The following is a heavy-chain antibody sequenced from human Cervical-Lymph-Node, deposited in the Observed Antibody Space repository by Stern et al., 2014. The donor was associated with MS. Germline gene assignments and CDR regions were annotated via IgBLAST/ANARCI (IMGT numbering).Heavy chain of an antibody. CDR3: ARKQQLVRSLFGYYGMDV. CDR2: IYHSGST. J-gene: IGHJ6*02. CDR1: GGSISSSNW. D-gene: IGHD6-13*01. Sequence: QVQLQESGPGLVKPSGTLSLTCAVSGGSISSSNWWSWVRQPPGKGLEWIGEIYHSGSTNYNPSLQRRCHISVDKSKNQFSLKLSSVTAADTAVYYCARKQQLVRSLFGYYGMDVWGQGTTVTVSS. V-gene: IGHV4-4*02.